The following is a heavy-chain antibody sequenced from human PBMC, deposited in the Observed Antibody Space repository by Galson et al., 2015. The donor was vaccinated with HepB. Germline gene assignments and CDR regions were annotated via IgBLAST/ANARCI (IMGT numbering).Heavy chain of an antibody. Sequence: SVKVSCKASGGSFRNDSFSWVRQAPGHGLEWMGRIVPFLGISNYVQQFEVRATITADKSTNTVYMELASLRSEDTAVYYCARDKMTDDGDGFFDYWGQGTQVTVSS. CDR3: ARDKMTDDGDGFFDY. CDR2: IVPFLGIS. J-gene: IGHJ4*02. CDR1: GGSFRNDS. D-gene: IGHD4-17*01. V-gene: IGHV1-69*02.